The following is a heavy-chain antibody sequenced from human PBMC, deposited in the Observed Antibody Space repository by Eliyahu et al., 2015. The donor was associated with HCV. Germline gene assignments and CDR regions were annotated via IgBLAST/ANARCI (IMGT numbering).Heavy chain of an antibody. CDR1: GGTFSSYA. Sequence: QVQLVQSGAEVKKPGSSVKVSCKASGGTFSSYAISWVRQAPGQGLEWMGGIIPIFGTANYAQKFQGRVTITADESTSTAYMELSSLRSEDTAVYYCASSVVVVAATLGQYYFDYWGQGTLVTVSS. J-gene: IGHJ4*02. V-gene: IGHV1-69*01. CDR3: ASSVVVVAATLGQYYFDY. D-gene: IGHD2-15*01. CDR2: IIPIFGTA.